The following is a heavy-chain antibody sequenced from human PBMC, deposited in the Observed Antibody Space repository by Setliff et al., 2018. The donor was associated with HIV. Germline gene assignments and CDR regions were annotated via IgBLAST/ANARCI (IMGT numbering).Heavy chain of an antibody. CDR3: TRGRTDTAMAHDY. CDR1: GDSISNYY. V-gene: IGHV4-59*01. Sequence: SETLSLTCTVSGDSISNYYWSWIRQPPGKGLEWIGYIYYTGSTYYNPSLESRVTMSVDTSKNQFSLKLKFVTAADTAIYYCTRGRTDTAMAHDYWGQGTPVTVSS. J-gene: IGHJ4*02. CDR2: IYYTGST. D-gene: IGHD5-18*01.